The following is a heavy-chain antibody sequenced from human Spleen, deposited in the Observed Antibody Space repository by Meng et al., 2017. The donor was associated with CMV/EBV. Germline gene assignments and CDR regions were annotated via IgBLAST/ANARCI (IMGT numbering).Heavy chain of an antibody. V-gene: IGHV1-69*05. CDR1: GGTFSSYA. CDR2: IIPIFGTA. J-gene: IGHJ6*02. Sequence: SVKVSCKASGGTFSSYAISWVRQAPGQGLEWMGGIIPIFGTANYAQKFQGRVTITTDESTSTAYMELSSLRSEDTAVYYCARWNSSGWYGDYGMDVWGQGTTVTVSS. D-gene: IGHD6-19*01. CDR3: ARWNSSGWYGDYGMDV.